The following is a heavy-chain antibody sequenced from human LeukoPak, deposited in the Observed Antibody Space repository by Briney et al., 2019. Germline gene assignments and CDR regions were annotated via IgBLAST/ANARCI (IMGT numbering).Heavy chain of an antibody. CDR1: GFNFKNYE. V-gene: IGHV3-48*03. D-gene: IGHD3-10*01. CDR2: ISSSGSTI. CDR3: TRHASYGSGRSWPDS. Sequence: PGGSLRLSCTVSGFNFKNYEMNWVRQAPGKGLEWVSYISSSGSTIYYADSVKGRFTISRDNAKNSLYLQMNSLRAEDTAVYYCTRHASYGSGRSWPDSWGQGTLVTVSS. J-gene: IGHJ4*02.